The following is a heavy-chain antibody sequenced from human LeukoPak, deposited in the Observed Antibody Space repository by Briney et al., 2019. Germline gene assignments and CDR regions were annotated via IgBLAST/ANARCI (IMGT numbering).Heavy chain of an antibody. Sequence: PGGSLRLSCAASGFTFSSYAMSWVRQAPGKGLEWVSAISGSGGSTYYADSVKGRFTISRDNSKNTLYLQMNSLRAEDTAVYYCATSAPGSNIVVVPAALAYWGQGTLVTVSS. D-gene: IGHD2-2*01. V-gene: IGHV3-23*01. J-gene: IGHJ4*02. CDR2: ISGSGGST. CDR3: ATSAPGSNIVVVPAALAY. CDR1: GFTFSSYA.